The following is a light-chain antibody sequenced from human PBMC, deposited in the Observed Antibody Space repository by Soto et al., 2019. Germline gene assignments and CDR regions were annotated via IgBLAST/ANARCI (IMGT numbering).Light chain of an antibody. V-gene: IGKV1-9*01. J-gene: IGKJ4*01. CDR2: AAS. Sequence: IHLTQSPSSLCSSLGDRVTITCRASQGISNYLAWYQQKPGKAPQLLIYAASTLQSGVPSRFSVSGSGTDFTLTISRLKNEDFATYDRQQLNSYTLSFGGGTKVDIK. CDR3: QQLNSYTLS. CDR1: QGISNY.